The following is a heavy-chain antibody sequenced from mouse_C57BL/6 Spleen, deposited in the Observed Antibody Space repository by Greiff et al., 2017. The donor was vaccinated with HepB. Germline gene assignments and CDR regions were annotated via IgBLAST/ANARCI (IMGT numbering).Heavy chain of an antibody. J-gene: IGHJ4*01. CDR2: IRSKSNNYAT. Sequence: EVKLMESGGGLVQPKGSLKLSCAASGFSFNTYAMNWVRQAPGKGLEWVARIRSKSNNYATYYADSVKDRFTISRDDSESMLYLQMNNLKTEDTAMYYCVRHDDGYYEIGYYAMDYWGQGTSVTVSS. D-gene: IGHD2-3*01. CDR1: GFSFNTYA. CDR3: VRHDDGYYEIGYYAMDY. V-gene: IGHV10-1*01.